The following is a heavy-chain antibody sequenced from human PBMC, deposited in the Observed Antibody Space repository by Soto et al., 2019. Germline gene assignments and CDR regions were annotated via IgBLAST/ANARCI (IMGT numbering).Heavy chain of an antibody. CDR2: IYPGVSFT. CDR3: ARHWCTNGVCYDY. Sequence: PGESLKISCKGSGYSFTSYWIGWVRQMPGKGLEWMGIIYPGVSFTRYSPSFQGQVSFSADMSISTAYLLWSSLKSSVIAMYYCARHWCTNGVCYDYWGQGTLVTVSS. CDR1: GYSFTSYW. J-gene: IGHJ4*02. D-gene: IGHD2-8*01. V-gene: IGHV5-51*01.